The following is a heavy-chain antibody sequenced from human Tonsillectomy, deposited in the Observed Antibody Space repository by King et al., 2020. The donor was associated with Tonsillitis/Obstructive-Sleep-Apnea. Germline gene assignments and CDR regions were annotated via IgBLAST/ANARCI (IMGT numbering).Heavy chain of an antibody. CDR3: ARIAISLDFYYMDV. CDR2: IYPADSDI. CDR1: GYSFITYW. Sequence: VQLVEAGAEVKKPGESLKVSCKGSGYSFITYWIAWVRQMPGKGLEWMGLIYPADSDIRYSPSFQGQGTISAAKSLSTAYLQGSSLKASDTAMYYCARIAISLDFYYMDVWGKGPTVTVSS. D-gene: IGHD3-9*01. J-gene: IGHJ6*03. V-gene: IGHV5-51*01.